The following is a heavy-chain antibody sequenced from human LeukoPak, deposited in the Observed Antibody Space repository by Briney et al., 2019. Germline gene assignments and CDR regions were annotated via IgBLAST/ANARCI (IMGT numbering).Heavy chain of an antibody. CDR2: ISKSGDHT. Sequence: PGGSLRLPCAVSGLTFNNYAMSWVRQAPGKGLEWVSAISKSGDHTYYAASAKGRFTIYRDNSKNTQYLQMNSLRAEDTAVYYCATSWGPDTSAFRWGRDGMDVWGQGTTVIVS. D-gene: IGHD3-16*01. J-gene: IGHJ6*02. V-gene: IGHV3-23*01. CDR3: ATSWGPDTSAFRWGRDGMDV. CDR1: GLTFNNYA.